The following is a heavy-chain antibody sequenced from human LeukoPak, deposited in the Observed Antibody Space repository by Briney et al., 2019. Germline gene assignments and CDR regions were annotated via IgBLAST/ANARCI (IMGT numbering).Heavy chain of an antibody. D-gene: IGHD6-13*01. V-gene: IGHV1-18*01. CDR2: ISAYNGNT. Sequence: ASVKVSCKASGYTFTSYGISWVRQAPGQGLEWMGWISAYNGNTNYAQKLQGRVTMTTDTSTSTAYMELRSLRSDDAAVYYCARDQMNIAAAGAYFDYWGQGTLVTVSS. J-gene: IGHJ4*02. CDR3: ARDQMNIAAAGAYFDY. CDR1: GYTFTSYG.